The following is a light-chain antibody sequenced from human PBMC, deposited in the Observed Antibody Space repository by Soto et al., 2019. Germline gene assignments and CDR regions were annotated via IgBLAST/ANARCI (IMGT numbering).Light chain of an antibody. CDR2: GAS. CDR1: QSVRGNY. CDR3: QHYGFSLRT. J-gene: IGKJ1*01. Sequence: EIVLTQSPGTLSLSPGERATLSCRASQSVRGNYLAWHQQKPGQAPRLLISGASSRASGIPDRFSGSGSGTDFTLTISRLEPEDFAVYYCQHYGFSLRTFGQGTKVDIK. V-gene: IGKV3-20*01.